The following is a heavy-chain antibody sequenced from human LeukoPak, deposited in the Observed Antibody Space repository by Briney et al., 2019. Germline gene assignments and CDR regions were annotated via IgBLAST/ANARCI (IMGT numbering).Heavy chain of an antibody. J-gene: IGHJ4*02. CDR2: ISGSGGST. V-gene: IGHV3-23*01. D-gene: IGHD6-13*01. Sequence: GGSLRLSRAASGFTFSSYAMSWVRQAPGKGLEWVSAISGSGGSTYYADSVKGRFTISRDNSKNTLYLQMNSLRAEDTAVYYCAKGSSSWWYYFDYWGQGTLVTVSS. CDR3: AKGSSSWWYYFDY. CDR1: GFTFSSYA.